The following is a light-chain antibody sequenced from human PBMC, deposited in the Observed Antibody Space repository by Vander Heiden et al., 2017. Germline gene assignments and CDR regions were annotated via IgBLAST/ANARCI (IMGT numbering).Light chain of an antibody. CDR2: GNN. Sequence: QSVLTQPPSVSGAPGQTVTISCTGSSSTIGTGYDVPWYQQLPGTAPKLLIYGNNKRPSGVPDRFSGSKSGASASLAITGLQDDDEADYYCQSYDNSRSGSVFGGGTKLTVL. CDR3: QSYDNSRSGSV. V-gene: IGLV1-40*01. J-gene: IGLJ3*02. CDR1: SSTIGTGYD.